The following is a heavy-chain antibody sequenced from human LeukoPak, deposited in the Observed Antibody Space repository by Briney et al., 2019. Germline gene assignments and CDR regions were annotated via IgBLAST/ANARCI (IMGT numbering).Heavy chain of an antibody. V-gene: IGHV1-2*02. CDR2: INPNSGGT. CDR3: VRGQWELLSFFDY. D-gene: IGHD1-26*01. CDR1: GYTFTGYY. Sequence: ASVKVSCKASGYTFTGYYIHWVRQAPGQGLEWMGWINPNSGGTNYAQKFQGRVTMTRDTSISTAYMELSRLRSDDTAVCYCVRGQWELLSFFDYWGQGTLVTVSS. J-gene: IGHJ4*02.